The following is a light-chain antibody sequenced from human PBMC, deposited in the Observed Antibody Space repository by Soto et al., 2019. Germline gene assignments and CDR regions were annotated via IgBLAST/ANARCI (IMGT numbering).Light chain of an antibody. CDR1: YSDIGSYND. V-gene: IGLV2-11*01. CDR2: DVS. J-gene: IGLJ2*01. Sequence: QSALTQPRSVSGSPGQSVTISCTGTYSDIGSYNDVSWYQHHPAKAPRLMIFDVSQRPSGVPDCFSGSKSGNTASLTISGLQTEDEADYYCCSYVRAYRLMIFGEGTKLTVL. CDR3: CSYVRAYRLMI.